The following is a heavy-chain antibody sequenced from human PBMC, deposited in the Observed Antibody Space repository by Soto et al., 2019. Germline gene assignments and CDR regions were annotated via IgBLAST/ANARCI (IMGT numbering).Heavy chain of an antibody. J-gene: IGHJ4*02. V-gene: IGHV4-39*01. CDR3: ESYYYVSGDYRYFDY. Sequence: SETLSLTCTVSGDSISSSTYYWGWIRQSPGKGLEWIGNIHYSGSTYYNPSLKSRVTISVDASKNQFSLKLSSVTAADTAVYYCESYYYVSGDYRYFDYWGQGTLVTVSS. CDR1: GDSISSSTYY. D-gene: IGHD3-10*01. CDR2: IHYSGST.